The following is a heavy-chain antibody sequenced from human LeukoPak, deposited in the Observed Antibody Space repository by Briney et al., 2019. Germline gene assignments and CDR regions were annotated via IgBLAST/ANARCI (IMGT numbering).Heavy chain of an antibody. CDR1: GFTFNKYA. CDR2: LSGSGGDT. Sequence: GGSLRLSCAASGFTFNKYAMSWVRHLHGKWLEWVSSLSGSGGDTYYAESVKGRFTISRDNSKNTVYLEMNSLRAEDTAVYYCAKGGLLWFGELLEYAFDYWGQGTLVTVSS. V-gene: IGHV3-23*01. D-gene: IGHD3-10*01. J-gene: IGHJ4*02. CDR3: AKGGLLWFGELLEYAFDY.